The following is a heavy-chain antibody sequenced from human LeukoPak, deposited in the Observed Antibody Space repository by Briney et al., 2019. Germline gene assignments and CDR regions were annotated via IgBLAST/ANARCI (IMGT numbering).Heavy chain of an antibody. CDR3: AKGGIAVG. CDR2: ISYDGSNK. CDR1: GFTFSSYG. Sequence: GGSLRLSCAASGFTFSSYGMHWVRQAPGKGLEWVAVISYDGSNKYYAGSVKGRFTISRDNSKNTLYPQMNSLRAEDTAVYYCAKGGIAVGWGQGTLVTVSS. D-gene: IGHD6-19*01. V-gene: IGHV3-30*18. J-gene: IGHJ4*02.